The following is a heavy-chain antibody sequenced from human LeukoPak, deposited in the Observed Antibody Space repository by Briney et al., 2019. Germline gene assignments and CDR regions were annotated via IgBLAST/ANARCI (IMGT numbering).Heavy chain of an antibody. CDR2: ISAYNGNT. J-gene: IGHJ6*03. Sequence: GASVKVSCKASGYTFTSYGISWVRQAPGQGLEWMGWISAYNGNTNCAQKLQGRVTMTTDTSTSTAYMELRSLRSDDTAVYYCARRTHIVVVPNIDYYYYMDVWGKGTTVTVSS. D-gene: IGHD2-2*01. CDR3: ARRTHIVVVPNIDYYYYMDV. CDR1: GYTFTSYG. V-gene: IGHV1-18*01.